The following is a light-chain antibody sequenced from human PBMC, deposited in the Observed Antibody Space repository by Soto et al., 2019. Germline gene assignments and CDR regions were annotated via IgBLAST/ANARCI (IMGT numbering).Light chain of an antibody. CDR1: QSISIW. J-gene: IGKJ1*01. CDR3: QQYSTYPPRT. Sequence: DIPMTQSPSTLSASLGDRVTITCRASQSISIWLAWYQQKPGKAPKILIYKASSLESGVPSRFSGSGSGTEFTLTISSLQPDDFATYYCQQYSTYPPRTFGQGTKVDIK. CDR2: KAS. V-gene: IGKV1-5*03.